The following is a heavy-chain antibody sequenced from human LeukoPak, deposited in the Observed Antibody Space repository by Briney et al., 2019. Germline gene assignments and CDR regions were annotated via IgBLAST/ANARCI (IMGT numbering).Heavy chain of an antibody. CDR1: GFTFSSYE. CDR3: ARDPRPDYGDYVWFDP. J-gene: IGHJ5*02. Sequence: GGSLRLSCAASGFTFSSYEMNWVRQAPGKGLEWVSSISSSSSYIYYADSVKGRFTISRDNAKNSLYLQMNSLRAEDTAVYYCARDPRPDYGDYVWFDPWGQGTLVTVSS. CDR2: ISSSSSYI. D-gene: IGHD4-17*01. V-gene: IGHV3-21*01.